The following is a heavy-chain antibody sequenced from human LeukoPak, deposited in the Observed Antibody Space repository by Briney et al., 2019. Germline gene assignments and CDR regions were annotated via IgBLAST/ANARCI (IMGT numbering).Heavy chain of an antibody. Sequence: GGSLRLSCAASGFTVSSNYMSWVRQAPGKGLEWVSVIYSGGSTYYADSVKGRFTISRDNSKNTLYLQMNSPRAEDTAVYYCAREYYDSSGPIDYWGQGTLVTVSS. D-gene: IGHD3-22*01. J-gene: IGHJ4*02. CDR2: IYSGGST. CDR1: GFTVSSNY. V-gene: IGHV3-53*01. CDR3: AREYYDSSGPIDY.